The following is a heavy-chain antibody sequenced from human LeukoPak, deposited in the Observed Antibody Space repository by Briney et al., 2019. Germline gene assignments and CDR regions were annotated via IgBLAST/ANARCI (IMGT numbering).Heavy chain of an antibody. V-gene: IGHV3-21*01. D-gene: IGHD3-10*01. J-gene: IGHJ4*02. CDR3: ARGSGSLDY. CDR1: GFTFSSYS. CDR2: ISSSSSSI. Sequence: PGGSLRLSCSASGFTFSSYSMPWLRQAPGKGLQWVSSISSSSSSIYYADSVKGRFTISRDNAKNSLYLRMNSLRAEDTAVYYCARGSGSLDYWGQGTLVTVSS.